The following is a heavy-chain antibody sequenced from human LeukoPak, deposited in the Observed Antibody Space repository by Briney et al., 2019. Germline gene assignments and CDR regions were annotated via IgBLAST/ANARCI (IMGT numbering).Heavy chain of an antibody. J-gene: IGHJ5*02. D-gene: IGHD3-22*01. CDR2: IKQDGSEK. CDR3: ARVAYDSSGYNWFDP. CDR1: GFTFSSYW. Sequence: GGSLRLSCAASGFTFSSYWMSWVRQAPGKGLEWVANIKQDGSEKYYVDSVKGRFTISRDNAKNSLYLQINSLRAEDTAVYYCARVAYDSSGYNWFDPWGQETLVTVSS. V-gene: IGHV3-7*01.